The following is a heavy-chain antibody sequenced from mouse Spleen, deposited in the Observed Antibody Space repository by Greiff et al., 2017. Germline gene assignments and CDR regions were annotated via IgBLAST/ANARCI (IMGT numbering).Heavy chain of an antibody. V-gene: IGHV1-15*01. CDR2: IDPETGGT. CDR3: ARPITTATRAMDY. Sequence: QVQLQQSGAELVRPGASVTLSCKASGYTFTDYEMHWVKQTPVHGLEWIGAIDPETGGTAYNQKFKGKAILTADKSSSTAYMELRSLTSEDSAVYYCARPITTATRAMDYWGQGTSVTVSS. CDR1: GYTFTDYE. J-gene: IGHJ4*01. D-gene: IGHD1-2*01.